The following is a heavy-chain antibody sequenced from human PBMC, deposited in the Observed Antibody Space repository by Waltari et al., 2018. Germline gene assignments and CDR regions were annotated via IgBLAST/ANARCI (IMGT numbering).Heavy chain of an antibody. J-gene: IGHJ4*02. CDR1: GSSISSSSYY. CDR2: IYYSGST. V-gene: IGHV4-39*07. CDR3: ARGGTYYTYFDY. Sequence: QLQLQESGPGLVKPSETLSLTCTVSGSSISSSSYYWGWIRQPPGKGLEWIGNIYYSGSTYYNPSLKSRVTISVDTSKNQFSLKLSSVTAADTAVYYCARGGTYYTYFDYWGQGTLVTVSS. D-gene: IGHD3-10*01.